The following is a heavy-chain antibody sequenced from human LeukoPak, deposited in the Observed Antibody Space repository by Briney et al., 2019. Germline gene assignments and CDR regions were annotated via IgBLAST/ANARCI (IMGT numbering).Heavy chain of an antibody. CDR3: ARDYYDSSGYYYFDY. CDR1: GFTFSSYW. V-gene: IGHV3-7*01. Sequence: GGSLRLSCAASGFTFSSYWMSWVRQAPGKGLEWVANIKQDGSEKYYVDSVKGRFTISRDNAKNSLYLQMNSLRAEDTAVYYCARDYYDSSGYYYFDYWGQGTLVTVSS. CDR2: IKQDGSEK. D-gene: IGHD3-22*01. J-gene: IGHJ4*02.